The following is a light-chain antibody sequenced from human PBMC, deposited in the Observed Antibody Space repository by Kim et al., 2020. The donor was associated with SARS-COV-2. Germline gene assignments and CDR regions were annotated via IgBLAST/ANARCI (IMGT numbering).Light chain of an antibody. CDR1: SGHSNYA. CDR2: LNSDGSH. CDR3: QTWGTGIWV. Sequence: QLVLTQSPSASASLGASVKLTCILNSGHSNYAIAWHQQQLEKGPRFLMKLNSDGSHSKGDGIPDRFSGSSSGAERYLTISSLQSDDEADYYCQTWGTGIWVFGGGTQLTVL. J-gene: IGLJ3*02. V-gene: IGLV4-69*01.